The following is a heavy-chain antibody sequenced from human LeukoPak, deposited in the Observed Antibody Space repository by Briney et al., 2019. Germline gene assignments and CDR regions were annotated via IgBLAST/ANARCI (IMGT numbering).Heavy chain of an antibody. CDR2: INPSGGST. CDR3: ARDCSGGSCYSRIVTVAGQGDY. J-gene: IGHJ4*02. Sequence: ASVKVSCKASGYTFTSYYMHWVRQAPGQELEWMGIINPSGGSTSYAQKFQGRVTMTRDMSTSTVYMELSSLRSEDTAVYYCARDCSGGSCYSRIVTVAGQGDYWGQGTLVTVSS. V-gene: IGHV1-46*01. D-gene: IGHD2-15*01. CDR1: GYTFTSYY.